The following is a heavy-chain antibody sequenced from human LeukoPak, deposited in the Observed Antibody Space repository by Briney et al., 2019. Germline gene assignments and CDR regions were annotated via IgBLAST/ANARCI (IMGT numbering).Heavy chain of an antibody. Sequence: GGSLRLSCAASGFTFSSYSMNWVRQAPGKGLEWVSSISSSSSYIYYADSVKDRFTISRDNAKNSLYLQMNSLRAEDTAVYYCARASSGYYYYFDYWGQGTLVTVSS. J-gene: IGHJ4*02. CDR3: ARASSGYYYYFDY. D-gene: IGHD3-22*01. CDR1: GFTFSSYS. CDR2: ISSSSSYI. V-gene: IGHV3-21*01.